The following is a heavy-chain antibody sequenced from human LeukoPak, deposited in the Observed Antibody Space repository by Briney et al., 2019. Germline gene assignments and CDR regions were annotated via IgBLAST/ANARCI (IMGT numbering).Heavy chain of an antibody. D-gene: IGHD6-13*01. J-gene: IGHJ6*03. CDR3: ARVDSSSWPNYYMDV. CDR2: IIPIFGTA. Sequence: SVKVSCKASGGTFSSYAISWVRQAPGQGLEWMGGIIPIFGTANYAQKFQGRVTITADKSTSTAYMELSSLRSEDTAVYYCARVDSSSWPNYYMDVWGKGTTVTVSS. V-gene: IGHV1-69*06. CDR1: GGTFSSYA.